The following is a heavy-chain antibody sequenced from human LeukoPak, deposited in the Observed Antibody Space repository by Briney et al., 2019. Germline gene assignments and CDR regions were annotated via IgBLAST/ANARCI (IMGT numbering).Heavy chain of an antibody. CDR3: ARDLSGVTGYTYGRGIDY. J-gene: IGHJ4*02. CDR1: GFTFSSYG. CDR2: MKEDGSEK. D-gene: IGHD5-18*01. Sequence: GSLRLSCAASGFTFSSYGMHWVRQAPGKGLEWVANMKEDGSEKYYVDSVKGRFTISRDNAKTSLYLQMNSLRAEDTAVYYCARDLSGVTGYTYGRGIDYWGQGTLVTVSS. V-gene: IGHV3-7*01.